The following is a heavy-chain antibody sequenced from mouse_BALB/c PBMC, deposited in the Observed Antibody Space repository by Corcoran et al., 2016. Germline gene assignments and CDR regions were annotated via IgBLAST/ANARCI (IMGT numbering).Heavy chain of an antibody. CDR3: ARGLCSYYAMDY. Sequence: QVQLQQSGPELVKPGASVKMSCKASGYTFTDYVISWVKQRTGQGLEWIGEIYPGSGSTYYNEKFKGKATLTADKSSNTAYLQLSSPTSEDSAVYFCARGLCSYYAMDYWGQGTSVTVSS. CDR1: GYTFTDYV. J-gene: IGHJ4*01. V-gene: IGHV1-81*01. D-gene: IGHD3-1*01. CDR2: IYPGSGST.